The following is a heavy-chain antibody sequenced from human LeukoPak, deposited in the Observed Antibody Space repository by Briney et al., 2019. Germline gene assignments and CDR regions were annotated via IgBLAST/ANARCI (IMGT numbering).Heavy chain of an antibody. CDR3: ARSWKLSHAFDI. J-gene: IGHJ3*02. D-gene: IGHD1-1*01. Sequence: ASVKLSCMASGYTFTGYYMHWVRQAPGQGLEWMGWINPNGGGTNYAQKCEGRVTMTRDTSISTAYMELSRVRSDDTAVYYSARSWKLSHAFDIWGQGTMVTVSS. CDR1: GYTFTGYY. CDR2: INPNGGGT. V-gene: IGHV1-2*02.